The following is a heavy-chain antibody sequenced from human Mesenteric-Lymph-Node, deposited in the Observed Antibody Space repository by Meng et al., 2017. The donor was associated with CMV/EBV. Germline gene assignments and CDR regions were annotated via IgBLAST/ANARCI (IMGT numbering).Heavy chain of an antibody. D-gene: IGHD6-13*01. CDR3: AGGIAAAGSRWFDP. CDR1: GGTFSSYT. J-gene: IGHJ5*02. Sequence: QVQLVQSGAEVKRPGSSVKVSCKASGGTFSSYTISWVRQAPGQGLEWMGRIIPILGIANYAQKFRGRGTITADKSTSTAYMELSSLRSEDTAVYYCAGGIAAAGSRWFDPWGQGTLVTVSS. CDR2: IIPILGIA. V-gene: IGHV1-69*02.